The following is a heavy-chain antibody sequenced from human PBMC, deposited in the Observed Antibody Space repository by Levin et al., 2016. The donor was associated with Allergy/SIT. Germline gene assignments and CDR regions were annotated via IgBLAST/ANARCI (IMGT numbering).Heavy chain of an antibody. J-gene: IGHJ4*02. CDR1: GFTFSSYG. V-gene: IGHV3-30*18. CDR3: AKDYRHKYSYGQREYYFDS. Sequence: GSLRLSCAASGFTFSSYGIHWVRQAPGKGLEWVAFISYDGNNKYYADSVKDRFTVSRDNSKDTLYLQMNSLRAEDTAVFYCAKDYRHKYSYGQREYYFDSWGQGTLVTVSS. D-gene: IGHD5-18*01. CDR2: ISYDGNNK.